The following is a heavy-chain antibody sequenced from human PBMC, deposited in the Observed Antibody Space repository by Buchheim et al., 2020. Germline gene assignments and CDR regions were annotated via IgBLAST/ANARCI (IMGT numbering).Heavy chain of an antibody. Sequence: QVQLVESGGGVVQPGRSLRLSCAASGFTFSSYGMHWVRQAPGKGLEWVAVIWYDGSNKYYADSVMGRFTISRDNSKNTLYLQMNSLRAEDTAVYYCARGQRRAAAGHYYYYYGMDVWGQGTT. CDR2: IWYDGSNK. V-gene: IGHV3-33*01. J-gene: IGHJ6*02. CDR1: GFTFSSYG. CDR3: ARGQRRAAAGHYYYYYGMDV. D-gene: IGHD6-13*01.